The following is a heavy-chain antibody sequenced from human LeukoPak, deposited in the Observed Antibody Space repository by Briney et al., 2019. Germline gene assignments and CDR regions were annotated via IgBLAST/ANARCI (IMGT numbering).Heavy chain of an antibody. CDR1: GYTFTSYG. CDR2: ISAYNGNT. D-gene: IGHD3-22*01. CDR3: ARGPPYYYDSSGYDY. V-gene: IGHV1-18*01. J-gene: IGHJ4*02. Sequence: ASVKVSCKASGYTFTSYGISWVRQAPGQGLEWMGWISAYNGNTNYAQKLQGRVTMTTDTSTSTAYMELRSLRSDDTAVYYWARGPPYYYDSSGYDYWGQGTLVTVSS.